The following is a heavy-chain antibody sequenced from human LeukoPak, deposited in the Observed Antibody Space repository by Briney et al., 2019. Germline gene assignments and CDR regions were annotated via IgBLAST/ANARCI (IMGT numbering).Heavy chain of an antibody. CDR3: ARDLYDSSGHKYFDY. CDR1: GGSFSGYY. J-gene: IGHJ4*02. CDR2: INHSGST. V-gene: IGHV4-34*01. Sequence: PSETLSLTCAVYGGSFSGYYWSWIRQPPGKGLEWIGEINHSGSTNYNPSLKSRVTISVDTSKNQFSLKLSSVAAADTAVYYCARDLYDSSGHKYFDYWGQGTLVTVSS. D-gene: IGHD3-22*01.